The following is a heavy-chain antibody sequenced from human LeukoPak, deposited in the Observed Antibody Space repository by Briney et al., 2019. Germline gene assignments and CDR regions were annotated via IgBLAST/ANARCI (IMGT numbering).Heavy chain of an antibody. V-gene: IGHV1-2*02. Sequence: ASVTVSCKASGYTFTGYYMHWVRQAPGQGLEWMGWINPNSGGTNYAQKFQGRVTMTRDTSISTAYVELSRLRSDDTAVYYCAREDSGYSYGLFDYWGQGTLVTVSS. CDR3: AREDSGYSYGLFDY. CDR2: INPNSGGT. CDR1: GYTFTGYY. D-gene: IGHD5-18*01. J-gene: IGHJ4*02.